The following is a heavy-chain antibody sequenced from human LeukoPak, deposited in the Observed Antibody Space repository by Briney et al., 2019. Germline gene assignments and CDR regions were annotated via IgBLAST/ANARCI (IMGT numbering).Heavy chain of an antibody. CDR3: ARGPTPRGYCSSTSCYGGYYYYYMDV. CDR2: INTNTGNP. CDR1: GYTFTSYA. D-gene: IGHD2-2*01. V-gene: IGHV7-4-1*02. Sequence: ASVKVSCKASGYTFTSYAMNWVRQAPGQGLEWMGWINTNTGNPTYAQGFTGRFVFSLDTSVSTAYLQISSLKAEDTAVYYCARGPTPRGYCSSTSCYGGYYYYYMDVWGKGTTVTVSS. J-gene: IGHJ6*03.